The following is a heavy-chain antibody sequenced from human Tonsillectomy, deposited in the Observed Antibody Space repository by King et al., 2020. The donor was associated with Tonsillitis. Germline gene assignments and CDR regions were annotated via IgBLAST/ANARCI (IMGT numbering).Heavy chain of an antibody. V-gene: IGHV3-33*01. D-gene: IGHD4-23*01. CDR1: GFTFSSYG. CDR2: IWSDGSNK. J-gene: IGHJ4*02. CDR3: ARLGDNGRPY. Sequence: VQLVESGGGVVQPGRSLRLSCAASGFTFSSYGMHWVRQAPGKGLEWVAGIWSDGSNKYYADSVKGRFTISRDNSKNTLYLQMNSLRAEDTAVYYCARLGDNGRPYWGQGTLVTVSS.